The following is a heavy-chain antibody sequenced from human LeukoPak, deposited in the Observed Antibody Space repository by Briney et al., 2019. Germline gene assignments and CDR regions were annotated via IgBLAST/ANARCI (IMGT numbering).Heavy chain of an antibody. CDR1: GFTFSSYS. CDR3: ARDLRSSGWYYSDY. Sequence: GGSLRLSCAASGFTFSSYSMNWVRQAPGKGLEWVSSISGSSTYIYYADSVKGRFTISRDNPKNSLYLQMNSLRAEDTAVYYCARDLRSSGWYYSDYWGQGTLVTVSS. D-gene: IGHD6-19*01. J-gene: IGHJ4*02. CDR2: ISGSSTYI. V-gene: IGHV3-21*01.